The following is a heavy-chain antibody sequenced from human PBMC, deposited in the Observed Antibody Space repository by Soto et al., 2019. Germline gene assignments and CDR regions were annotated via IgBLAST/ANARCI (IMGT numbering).Heavy chain of an antibody. CDR2: ISAYNGNT. Sequence: GASVKVSCKASGYTFTSYGISWVRQAPGQGLEWMGWISAYNGNTNYAQKLQGRVTMTTDTSTSTADMELRSLRSDDTAVYYCALGGSYYDVNYYYYYGMDVWGQGTTVTVSS. CDR1: GYTFTSYG. J-gene: IGHJ6*02. V-gene: IGHV1-18*01. CDR3: ALGGSYYDVNYYYYYGMDV. D-gene: IGHD1-26*01.